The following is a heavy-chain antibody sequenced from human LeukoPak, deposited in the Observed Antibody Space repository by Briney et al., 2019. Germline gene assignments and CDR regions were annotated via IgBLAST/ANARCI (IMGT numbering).Heavy chain of an antibody. CDR1: GCSFTSYW. Sequence: GESLRISCMGSGCSFTSYWIGWVRQMPGKGLEWMGMMYPGDSNTRYSPSFLGQVTISADKSISTAYLQWSSLKASDTAMYYCVRSSASAFDFWGQGTVVTVSS. J-gene: IGHJ3*01. D-gene: IGHD1-26*01. CDR3: VRSSASAFDF. CDR2: MYPGDSNT. V-gene: IGHV5-51*01.